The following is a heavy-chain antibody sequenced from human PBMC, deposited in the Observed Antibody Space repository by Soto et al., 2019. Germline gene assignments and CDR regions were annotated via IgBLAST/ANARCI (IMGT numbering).Heavy chain of an antibody. J-gene: IGHJ6*02. CDR2: IYSGGST. CDR1: GFTVSSNY. Sequence: EVQLVESGGGLVQPGGSLRLSCAASGFTVSSNYMSWVRQAPGKGLEWVSVIYSGGSTYYADSVKGRFTIYRDNSKNTLYLQMNSLRAEDTAVYYCARDRIPTGMDVWGQGTTVTVSS. V-gene: IGHV3-66*01. CDR3: ARDRIPTGMDV.